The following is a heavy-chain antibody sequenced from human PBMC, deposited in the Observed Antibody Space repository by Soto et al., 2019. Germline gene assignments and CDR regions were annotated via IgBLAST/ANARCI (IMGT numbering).Heavy chain of an antibody. V-gene: IGHV4-59*01. J-gene: IGHJ5*02. D-gene: IGHD6-19*01. Sequence: SETLSLPCPVSGGSISSYYWSWIRQPPGKGLEWIGYIYYSGSTNYNPSLKSRVTISVDTSKNQFSLKLSSVTAADTAVYYCARVSSSGWYDWFDPWGQGTLVTVSS. CDR1: GGSISSYY. CDR3: ARVSSSGWYDWFDP. CDR2: IYYSGST.